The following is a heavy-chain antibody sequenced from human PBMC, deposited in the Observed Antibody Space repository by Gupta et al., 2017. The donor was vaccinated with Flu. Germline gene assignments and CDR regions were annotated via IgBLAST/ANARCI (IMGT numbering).Heavy chain of an antibody. CDR2: ISGSGGST. J-gene: IGHJ4*02. D-gene: IGHD3-3*01. V-gene: IGHV3-23*01. CDR1: GFTFSRSA. CDR3: AKLYYDFWSGYYSDY. Sequence: EVQLLESGGGLVQPGGSLRLSCAASGFTFSRSAMSWVRQAPGKGLEWVSAISGSGGSTYYADSVKGRFTISRDNSKNTLYLQMNSLRAEDTAVYYCAKLYYDFWSGYYSDYWGQGTLVTVSS.